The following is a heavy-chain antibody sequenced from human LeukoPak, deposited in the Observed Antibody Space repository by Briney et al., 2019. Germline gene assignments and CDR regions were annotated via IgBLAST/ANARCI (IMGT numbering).Heavy chain of an antibody. CDR2: INSDGSST. Sequence: GGSLRLSCAASGFTFSSYWMHWVRQAPGKGLAWVSRINSDGSSTSYADSVKGRFTISRDNAKNSLYLQMNSLRAEDTAVYYCARDDDWNSRLGYWGQGTLVTVSS. CDR1: GFTFSSYW. CDR3: ARDDDWNSRLGY. V-gene: IGHV3-74*01. J-gene: IGHJ4*02. D-gene: IGHD1-1*01.